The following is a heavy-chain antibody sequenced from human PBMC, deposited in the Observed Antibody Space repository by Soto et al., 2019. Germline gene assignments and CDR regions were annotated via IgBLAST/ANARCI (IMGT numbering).Heavy chain of an antibody. CDR3: ASLSYYYDSSGYPPYFDY. J-gene: IGHJ4*02. Sequence: GASVKVSCKASGGTFSSYAISWVRQAPGQGLEWMGGIIPIFGTANYAQKFQGRVTITADESTSTAYMELSSLRSEDTAVYYCASLSYYYDSSGYPPYFDYWGQGTLVTVSS. CDR2: IIPIFGTA. D-gene: IGHD3-22*01. V-gene: IGHV1-69*13. CDR1: GGTFSSYA.